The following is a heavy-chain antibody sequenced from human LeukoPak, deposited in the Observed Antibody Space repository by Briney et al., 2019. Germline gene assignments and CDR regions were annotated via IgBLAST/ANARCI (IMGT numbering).Heavy chain of an antibody. Sequence: GGSLRFSCAAAGFTISSYAMHWLRPAPGKGLRWVSTISSSSSNKYYEDSAKGRFTISRATTKNSLYLQMNSLRGEHTAVYYCASFPQQLVRDDAFDIWGEGTMVTVSS. CDR1: GFTISSYA. CDR3: ASFPQQLVRDDAFDI. D-gene: IGHD6-13*01. V-gene: IGHV3-21*01. CDR2: ISSSSSNK. J-gene: IGHJ3*02.